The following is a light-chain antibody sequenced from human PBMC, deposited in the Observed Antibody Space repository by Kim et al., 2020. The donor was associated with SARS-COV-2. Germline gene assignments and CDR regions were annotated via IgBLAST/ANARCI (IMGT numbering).Light chain of an antibody. Sequence: GQSITISCTGTSSDVGYYDYVSWYQQHPGKAPKLMIFGVTERPSGVSNRFSGSKSGNTASLTISGLQADDEADYYCTSYTTSSTYVFGTGTQLTVL. J-gene: IGLJ1*01. CDR1: SSDVGYYDY. V-gene: IGLV2-14*04. CDR2: GVT. CDR3: TSYTTSSTYV.